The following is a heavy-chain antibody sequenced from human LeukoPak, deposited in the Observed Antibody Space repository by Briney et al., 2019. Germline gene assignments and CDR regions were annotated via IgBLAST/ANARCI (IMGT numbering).Heavy chain of an antibody. V-gene: IGHV3-33*01. CDR1: GFTFSSYG. CDR3: ARQGGSYVAHDY. D-gene: IGHD1-26*01. CDR2: IWYDGSNK. J-gene: IGHJ4*02. Sequence: GGSLRLSCAASGFTFSSYGMHWVRQAPGKGLEWVAVIWYDGSNKYYADSVKGRFTISRDNSKNTLYLQMNSLRAEDTAVYYCARQGGSYVAHDYWGQGTLVTVSS.